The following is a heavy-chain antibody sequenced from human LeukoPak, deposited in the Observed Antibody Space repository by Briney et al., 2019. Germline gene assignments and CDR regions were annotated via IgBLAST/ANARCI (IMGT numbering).Heavy chain of an antibody. CDR1: GGSISSGDYS. Sequence: SETLSLTCAVSGGSISSGDYSWSWIRQPPGKGLEWIGYIYHSGTTYYNPSLKSRVTISVDRSKNQFSLKLSSVTAADTAVYYCARGGYSDYPLDYWGQGTLVTVSS. CDR3: ARGGYSDYPLDY. D-gene: IGHD4-11*01. CDR2: IYHSGTT. V-gene: IGHV4-30-2*01. J-gene: IGHJ4*02.